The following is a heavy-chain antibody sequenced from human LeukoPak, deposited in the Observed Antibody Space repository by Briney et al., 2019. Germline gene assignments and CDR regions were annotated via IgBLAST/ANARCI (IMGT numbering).Heavy chain of an antibody. V-gene: IGHV1-46*01. J-gene: IGHJ4*02. CDR1: GYTFTSYY. CDR3: ARFEVGYCSSTSCYGIDY. Sequence: GASVKVSCKASGYTFTSYYMHWVRQAPGQGLEWMGIINPSGVSTSYAQKFQGRVTITRDTSASTAYMELSSLRSEDTAVYYCARFEVGYCSSTSCYGIDYWGQGTLVTVSS. CDR2: INPSGVST. D-gene: IGHD2-2*01.